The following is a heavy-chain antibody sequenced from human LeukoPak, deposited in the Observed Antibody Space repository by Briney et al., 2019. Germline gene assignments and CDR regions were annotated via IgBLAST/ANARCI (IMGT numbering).Heavy chain of an antibody. CDR2: IYYSGST. CDR1: GGSVSSGSYY. V-gene: IGHV4-61*01. Sequence: SATLSLTCTVSGGSVSSGSYYWSWIRQPPGKGLEWIGYIYYSGSTNYNPSPKSRVTISVDTSKNQFSLKLSSVTAADTAVYYCGGFSTSDRPNYYYGMDVWGKGTTVTVSS. D-gene: IGHD2-2*01. CDR3: GGFSTSDRPNYYYGMDV. J-gene: IGHJ6*04.